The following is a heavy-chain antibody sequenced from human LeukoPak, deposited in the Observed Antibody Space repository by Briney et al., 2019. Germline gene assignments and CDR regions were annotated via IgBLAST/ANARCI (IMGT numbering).Heavy chain of an antibody. J-gene: IGHJ5*02. CDR1: GGSISSGGYS. CDR3: ARGLYGSGSYSWFDP. V-gene: IGHV4-30-4*07. Sequence: PSETLSLTCAVSGGSISSGGYSWSWIRQPPGKGLEWIGYIYYSGSTYYNPSLKSRVTISVDTSKNQFSLKLSSVTAADTAVYYCARGLYGSGSYSWFDPWGQGTLVTVSS. D-gene: IGHD3-10*01. CDR2: IYYSGST.